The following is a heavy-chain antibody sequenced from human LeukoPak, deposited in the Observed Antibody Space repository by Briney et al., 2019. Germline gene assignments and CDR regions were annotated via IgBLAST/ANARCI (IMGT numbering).Heavy chain of an antibody. J-gene: IGHJ4*02. CDR1: GGSLSSYY. V-gene: IGHV4-59*01. CDR2: IYYNGST. D-gene: IGHD1-26*01. Sequence: SETLSLTCTVSGGSLSSYYWSWIRQPPGKGLEWIGYIYYNGSTNYNPSLKSRVTISVDTSKDQFSLKLSSVTAADTAVYYCASEVGATWYYFDYWGQGTLVTVSS. CDR3: ASEVGATWYYFDY.